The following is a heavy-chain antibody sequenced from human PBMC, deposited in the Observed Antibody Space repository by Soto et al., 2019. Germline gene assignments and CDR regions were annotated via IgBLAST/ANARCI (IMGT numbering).Heavy chain of an antibody. D-gene: IGHD4-17*01. CDR3: AKDAISGDGIWLMDS. CDR2: LLRSGSSA. CDR1: GFTFRNYA. V-gene: IGHV3-23*01. Sequence: GGALRLSCAASGFTFRNYAMTWARQAPGKGLEWVSSLLRSGSSAYYADSVRGRFTTASDTSANSLYLQMDNLRAEDTAIYYCAKDAISGDGIWLMDSWGQGTVVTVSS. J-gene: IGHJ5*02.